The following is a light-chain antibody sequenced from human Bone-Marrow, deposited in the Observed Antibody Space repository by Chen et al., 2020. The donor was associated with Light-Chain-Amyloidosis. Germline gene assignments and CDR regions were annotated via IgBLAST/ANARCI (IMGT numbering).Light chain of an antibody. CDR2: DVS. CDR1: STDIGAYSH. Sequence: QSALTQPPSASGSPGQSVTISCTGTSTDIGAYSHVSWYQQHPGKAPNLRIYDVSERPSGVPDRVSDSKSGKTASRAVSELQAEDEADYYCISYAGTKNLVFGGGTKLTVL. CDR3: ISYAGTKNLV. V-gene: IGLV2-8*01. J-gene: IGLJ2*01.